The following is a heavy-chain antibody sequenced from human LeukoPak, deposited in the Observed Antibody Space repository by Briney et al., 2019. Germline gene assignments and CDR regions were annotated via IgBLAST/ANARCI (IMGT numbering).Heavy chain of an antibody. V-gene: IGHV4-34*01. D-gene: IGHD6-13*01. Sequence: PSETLSLTCAVYGGSFSGYYWIWLRQPPGKGLEWIGKINHSGSTNYNPSLKSRVTISEDTSKNQFSLNLTSVTAADTAVYYCARARVRIAAGALDYWGQGALVTVSS. CDR2: INHSGST. J-gene: IGHJ4*02. CDR3: ARARVRIAAGALDY. CDR1: GGSFSGYY.